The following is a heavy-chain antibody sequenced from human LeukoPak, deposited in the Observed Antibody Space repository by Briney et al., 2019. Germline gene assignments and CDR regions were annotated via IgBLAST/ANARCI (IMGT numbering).Heavy chain of an antibody. J-gene: IGHJ4*02. CDR1: GYTFTSYG. D-gene: IGHD2-15*01. CDR2: ISAYNGNT. CDR3: ASGYCSGGSCYHIDY. Sequence: ASVKVSCKASGYTFTSYGISWVRQAPGQGLEGMGWISAYNGNTNYAQKLQGRVTMTTDTSTSTAYMELRSLRSDDTAVYYCASGYCSGGSCYHIDYWGQGTLVTVSS. V-gene: IGHV1-18*01.